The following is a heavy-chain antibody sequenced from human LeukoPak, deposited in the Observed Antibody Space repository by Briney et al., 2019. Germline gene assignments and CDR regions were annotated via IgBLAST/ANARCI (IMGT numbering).Heavy chain of an antibody. V-gene: IGHV1-69*05. D-gene: IGHD4-17*01. Sequence: GASVKVSCKASGGTFSSYAISWVRQAPGQGLEWMGGIIPIFGTANYAQKFQGRVTMTRDTSTSTAYMELSSLRSEDTAVYYCARGGGGSYGDYVDYWGQGTLVTVSS. CDR2: IIPIFGTA. CDR3: ARGGGGSYGDYVDY. CDR1: GGTFSSYA. J-gene: IGHJ4*02.